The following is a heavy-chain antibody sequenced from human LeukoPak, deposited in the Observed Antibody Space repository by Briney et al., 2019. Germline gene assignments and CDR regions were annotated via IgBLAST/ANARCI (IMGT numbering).Heavy chain of an antibody. V-gene: IGHV3-23*01. Sequence: GGSLRLSCAASGFTFSTYAMSWVRQAPGKGLEWVSGISGSGGSTYYADSVKGRFTISRDNSKNTLSLQMNSLRVEDTAVYYCAKNRGSGSYYESDYWGQGTLVTVSS. CDR2: ISGSGGST. CDR1: GFTFSTYA. J-gene: IGHJ4*02. CDR3: AKNRGSGSYYESDY. D-gene: IGHD3-10*01.